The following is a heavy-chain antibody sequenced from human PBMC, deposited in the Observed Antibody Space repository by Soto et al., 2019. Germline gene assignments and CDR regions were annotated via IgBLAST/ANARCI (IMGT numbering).Heavy chain of an antibody. D-gene: IGHD3-16*01. CDR2: ISSSGGST. V-gene: IGHV3-48*02. CDR3: ARGRTDYAYLES. CDR1: GIAFSSHT. Sequence: GGSLRLSCVASGIAFSSHTMYWVRQPPGKGLEWVSYISSSGGSTNYADSVKGRFTISRDNARNSLSLQMNGLRDEDTAVYYCARGRTDYAYLESWGQGTLVTVSS. J-gene: IGHJ4*02.